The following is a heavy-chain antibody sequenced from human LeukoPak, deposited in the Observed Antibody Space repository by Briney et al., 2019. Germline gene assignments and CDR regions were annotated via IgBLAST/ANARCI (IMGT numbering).Heavy chain of an antibody. CDR1: GFTFSSYA. J-gene: IGHJ4*02. Sequence: GGSLRLSCAASGFTFSSYAMSWVRQAPGKGLEWVSSISSSSSYIYYADSVKGRFTISRDNAKNSLYLQMNSLRAEDTAVYYCARVFTGYFDYWGQGTLVTVSS. CDR3: ARVFTGYFDY. D-gene: IGHD3-16*01. V-gene: IGHV3-21*01. CDR2: ISSSSSYI.